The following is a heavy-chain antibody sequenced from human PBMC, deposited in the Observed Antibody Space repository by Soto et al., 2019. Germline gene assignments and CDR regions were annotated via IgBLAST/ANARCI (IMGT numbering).Heavy chain of an antibody. J-gene: IGHJ6*02. Sequence: PGGSLRLSCAASGFTFSSYGMHWVRQAPGKGLEWVAVIWYDGSNKYYADSVKGRFTISRDNSKNTLYLQMNSLRAEDTAVYYCARGAAAWHTLYYHYYYGMDVWGQGTTVTVSS. V-gene: IGHV3-33*01. CDR1: GFTFSSYG. D-gene: IGHD6-13*01. CDR3: ARGAAAWHTLYYHYYYGMDV. CDR2: IWYDGSNK.